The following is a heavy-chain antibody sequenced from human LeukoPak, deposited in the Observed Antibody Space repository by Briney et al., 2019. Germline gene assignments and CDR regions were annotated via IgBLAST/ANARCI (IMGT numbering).Heavy chain of an antibody. CDR2: ISGIDGTT. D-gene: IGHD1-26*01. J-gene: IGHJ3*02. V-gene: IGHV3-23*01. CDR3: ARGGSYLSAFDI. Sequence: GGSLILSGPASGSTFSSSSMSSVRLPPGKGLELVSGISGIDGTTYYADSVKGRFTISRDNSKNTLYLQLNSLRADDTAVYYCARGGSYLSAFDIWGQGTMVTVSS. CDR1: GSTFSSSS.